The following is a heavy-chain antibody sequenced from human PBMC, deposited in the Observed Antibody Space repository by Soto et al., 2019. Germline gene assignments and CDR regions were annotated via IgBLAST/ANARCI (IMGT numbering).Heavy chain of an antibody. D-gene: IGHD3-9*01. Sequence: GGSLRLSCAASGFTFSSYAMSWVRQAPGKGLEWVSAISGSGGSTYYADSVKGRFTISRDNSKNTLYLQMNSLRAEDTAVYYCAKDGAGRYFDWLLSYYFDYWGQGTLVTVSS. CDR2: ISGSGGST. J-gene: IGHJ4*02. CDR3: AKDGAGRYFDWLLSYYFDY. CDR1: GFTFSSYA. V-gene: IGHV3-23*01.